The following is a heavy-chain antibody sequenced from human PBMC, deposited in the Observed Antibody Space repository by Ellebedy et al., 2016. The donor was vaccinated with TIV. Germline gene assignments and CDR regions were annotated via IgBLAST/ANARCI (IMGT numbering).Heavy chain of an antibody. Sequence: AASVKVSCKASGYTFTSYGISWVRQAPGQGLEWMGCISAYTGNTNYAQKFQDRVTMTIDTSTTTAYMDLRSLRSDDTAVYYCARQLLWFGEHLDFWGQGTLVTVSS. D-gene: IGHD3-10*01. V-gene: IGHV1-18*04. J-gene: IGHJ4*02. CDR1: GYTFTSYG. CDR2: ISAYTGNT. CDR3: ARQLLWFGEHLDF.